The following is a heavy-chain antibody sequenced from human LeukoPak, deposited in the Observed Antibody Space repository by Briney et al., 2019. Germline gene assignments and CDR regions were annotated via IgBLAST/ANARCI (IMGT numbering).Heavy chain of an antibody. V-gene: IGHV6-1*01. D-gene: IGHD6-19*01. CDR2: TYYRSTWFN. CDR3: ARAPTRIAVAGASPWFDP. CDR1: GDSVSTNSAA. J-gene: IGHJ5*02. Sequence: SQTLSLTCDISGDSVSTNSAAWNWIRQSPSRGPEWLGRTYYRSTWFNDYAPSVRSRINITVDISKDQFSLQLISVTPEDTAVYYCARAPTRIAVAGASPWFDPWGQGTLVIVSS.